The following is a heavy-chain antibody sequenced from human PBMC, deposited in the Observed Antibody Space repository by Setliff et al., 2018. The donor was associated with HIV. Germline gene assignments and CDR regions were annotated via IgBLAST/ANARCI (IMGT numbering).Heavy chain of an antibody. CDR2: INRDGSYT. CDR3: TNKPESFNSFEV. J-gene: IGHJ3*01. V-gene: IGHV3-74*01. CDR1: GFSFSSYW. Sequence: GGSLRLSCAASGFSFSSYWMYWVRQAPGKGLVWVSRINRDGSYTIYADSVEGRFTISRDNAKNTLYLQMNSLGAEDTAVYYCTNKPESFNSFEVWGQGTVVTVSS.